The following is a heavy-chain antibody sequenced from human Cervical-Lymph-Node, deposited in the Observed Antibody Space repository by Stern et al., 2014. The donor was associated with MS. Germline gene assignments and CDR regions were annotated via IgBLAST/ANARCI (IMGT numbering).Heavy chain of an antibody. Sequence: QVQLVQSGSELKKPGASVKVSCKASGYTFTHFGINWVRQAPGQGLEWMGWIKTNTGIPTYAQAFTGRFVFSFDASVSTAYLHISSLKADDTAIYYCARLRVGNITRDYWGPGTLVTVSS. CDR1: GYTFTHFG. CDR3: ARLRVGNITRDY. D-gene: IGHD1-26*01. V-gene: IGHV7-4-1*02. J-gene: IGHJ4*02. CDR2: IKTNTGIP.